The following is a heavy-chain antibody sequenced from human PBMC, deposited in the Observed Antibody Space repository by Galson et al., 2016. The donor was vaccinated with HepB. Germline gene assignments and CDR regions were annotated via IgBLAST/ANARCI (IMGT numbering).Heavy chain of an antibody. D-gene: IGHD1-26*01. V-gene: IGHV4-59*09. J-gene: IGHJ3*02. CDR2: T. Sequence: TNYNPSLRSRVTISVDTSKNKFSLKLSSVTAADTAVYYCARGQWELLPRGAFEIWGQGTMVTVSS. CDR3: ARGQWELLPRGAFEI.